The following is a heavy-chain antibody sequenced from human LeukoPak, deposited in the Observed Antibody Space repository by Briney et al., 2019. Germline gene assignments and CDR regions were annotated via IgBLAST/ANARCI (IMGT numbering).Heavy chain of an antibody. CDR3: ARQVPGCSGGTCYWGWFDP. CDR1: GYSFASYW. Sequence: GASLKISCKGSGYSFASYWIGWVRQMPGKGLEWMGIIHPFDSDTRYSPSSQGHVTISADKSITTAYLQWSSLKASDTAMYYCARQVPGCSGGTCYWGWFDPWGQGTLVSVST. CDR2: IHPFDSDT. V-gene: IGHV5-51*01. J-gene: IGHJ5*02. D-gene: IGHD2-15*01.